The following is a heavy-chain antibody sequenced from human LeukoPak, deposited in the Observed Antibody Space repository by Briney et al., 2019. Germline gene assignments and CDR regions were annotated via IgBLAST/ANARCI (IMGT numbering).Heavy chain of an antibody. D-gene: IGHD6-13*01. Sequence: GGSLRLSCAASGFTFSSYAMSWVRQAPGKGLEWVSAIRGSGGSTYYADSVKGRFTISRDNSKNTLYLQMNSLRAEDTAVYYCAKDLSGPGIAAAFDAFDIWGQGTMVTVSS. V-gene: IGHV3-23*01. CDR1: GFTFSSYA. CDR2: IRGSGGST. J-gene: IGHJ3*02. CDR3: AKDLSGPGIAAAFDAFDI.